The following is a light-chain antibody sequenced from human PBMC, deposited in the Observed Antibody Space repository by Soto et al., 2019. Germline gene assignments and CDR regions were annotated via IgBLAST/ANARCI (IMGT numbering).Light chain of an antibody. CDR1: QSVSSN. CDR2: GAS. CDR3: QQYNNWPPT. V-gene: IGKV3-15*01. J-gene: IGKJ5*01. Sequence: EIVMTQSPATLSVSPGERATLSCRGSQSVSSNLAWYQQKPGQAPRLLIYGASTRATGSPARFSGSRSGTEFTLTISSLQSEDFAVYYCQQYNNWPPTFGQGTRLEIK.